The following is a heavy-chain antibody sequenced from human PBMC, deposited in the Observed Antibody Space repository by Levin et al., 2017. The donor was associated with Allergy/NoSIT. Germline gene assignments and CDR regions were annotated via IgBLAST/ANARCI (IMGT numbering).Heavy chain of an antibody. CDR2: INHSGST. D-gene: IGHD1-26*01. CDR3: ARGVGTPSLGDHYYYYYMDV. CDR1: GGSFSGYY. V-gene: IGHV4-34*01. Sequence: SQTLSLTCAVYGGSFSGYYWSWIRQPPGKGLEWIGEINHSGSTNYNPSLKSRVTISVDTSKNQFSLKLSSVTAADTAVYYCARGVGTPSLGDHYYYYYMDVWGKGTTVTVSS. J-gene: IGHJ6*03.